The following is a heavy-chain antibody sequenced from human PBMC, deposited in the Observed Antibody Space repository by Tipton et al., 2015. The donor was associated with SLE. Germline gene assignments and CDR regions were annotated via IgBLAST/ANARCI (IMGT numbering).Heavy chain of an antibody. J-gene: IGHJ4*02. V-gene: IGHV3-64*01. D-gene: IGHD1-1*01. Sequence: SLRLSCAASGFTFSNYAMHWVRQAAGKRLEYVSAITSNGGSTYYANSVKDRFTISRDNAKNSLYLQMNSLRAEDTAVYYCARGSEHNLHWGQGTLVTVSS. CDR3: ARGSEHNLH. CDR2: ITSNGGST. CDR1: GFTFSNYA.